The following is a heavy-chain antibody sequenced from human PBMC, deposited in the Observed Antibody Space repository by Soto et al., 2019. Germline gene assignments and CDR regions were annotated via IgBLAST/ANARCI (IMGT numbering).Heavy chain of an antibody. CDR2: ISGSGGST. CDR3: AKAPTRGYDFWSGYDFDY. J-gene: IGHJ4*02. CDR1: GFTFSSYA. D-gene: IGHD3-3*01. V-gene: IGHV3-23*01. Sequence: EVQLLESGGGLVQPGGSLRLSCAASGFTFSSYAMSWVRQAPGKGLEWVSAISGSGGSTYYADSVKGRFTISRDNSKNTLYLQMNSLRAGDTAVYYCAKAPTRGYDFWSGYDFDYWGQGTLVTVSS.